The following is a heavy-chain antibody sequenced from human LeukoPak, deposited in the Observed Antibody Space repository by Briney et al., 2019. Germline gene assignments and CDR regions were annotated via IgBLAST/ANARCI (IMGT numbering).Heavy chain of an antibody. D-gene: IGHD4-17*01. CDR2: IIPILGIA. CDR1: GGTFSSYT. CDR3: ARDCSQDYGHLFLDY. J-gene: IGHJ4*02. V-gene: IGHV1-69*04. Sequence: SVTVSCKASGGTFSSYTISWVRQAPGQGLEWMGRIIPILGIANYAQKFQGRVTITADKSTSTAYMELSSLRSEDTAVYYCARDCSQDYGHLFLDYWGQGTLVTVSS.